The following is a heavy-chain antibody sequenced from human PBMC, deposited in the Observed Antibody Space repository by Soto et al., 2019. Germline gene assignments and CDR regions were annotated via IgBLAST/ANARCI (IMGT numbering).Heavy chain of an antibody. Sequence: RLAQTGGGLIQPGGSLRLSCAASGFTVSTTYMGWVRQAPGKGLEWVSLINTGNSSFYADSVKGRFTISRDSSKNTLYLQMNSLRVEDTAVYYCVRVVAAAGTWGQGALVTVSS. V-gene: IGHV3-53*02. D-gene: IGHD6-13*01. CDR1: GFTVSTTY. CDR3: VRVVAAAGT. J-gene: IGHJ5*02. CDR2: INTGNSS.